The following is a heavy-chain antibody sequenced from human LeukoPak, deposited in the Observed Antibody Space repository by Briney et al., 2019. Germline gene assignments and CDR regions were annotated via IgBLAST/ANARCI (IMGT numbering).Heavy chain of an antibody. CDR3: ARERGYSSSWYLL. CDR1: GYTFTGYY. Sequence: ASVKVSCKASGYTFTGYYMHWVRQAPGQGLEWMGRINPNSGGTNYAQKFQGRVTITRDTSISTAYMELSRVRSYDTAVYYCARERGYSSSWYLLWGQGTLVTVSS. CDR2: INPNSGGT. D-gene: IGHD6-13*01. V-gene: IGHV1-2*06. J-gene: IGHJ4*02.